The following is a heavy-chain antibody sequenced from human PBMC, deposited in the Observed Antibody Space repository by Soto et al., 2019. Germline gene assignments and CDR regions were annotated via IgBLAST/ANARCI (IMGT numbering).Heavy chain of an antibody. Sequence: SETLSLTCTVSGGPISSYYWSWIRQPPGKGLEWIGYIYYSGSTNYNPSLKSRVTISVDTSKNQFSLKLSSVTAADTAVYYCARNLGYCSSTSCYGLNWFDPWGQGTLVTVSS. J-gene: IGHJ5*02. V-gene: IGHV4-59*01. CDR3: ARNLGYCSSTSCYGLNWFDP. CDR1: GGPISSYY. CDR2: IYYSGST. D-gene: IGHD2-2*01.